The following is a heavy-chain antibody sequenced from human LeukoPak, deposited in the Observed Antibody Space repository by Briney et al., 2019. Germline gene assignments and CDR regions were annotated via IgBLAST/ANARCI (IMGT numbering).Heavy chain of an antibody. J-gene: IGHJ3*02. CDR3: ARVLRNPSIAVAGIGAFGI. CDR1: GYTFTGYY. D-gene: IGHD6-19*01. V-gene: IGHV1-2*02. CDR2: INPNSGGT. Sequence: GASVKVSCKASGYTFTGYYMHWVRQAPGQGLEWMGWINPNSGGTYYAQKFQGRVTMTRDTSISTAYMELSRLRSDDTAVYYCARVLRNPSIAVAGIGAFGIWGQGTMVTVSS.